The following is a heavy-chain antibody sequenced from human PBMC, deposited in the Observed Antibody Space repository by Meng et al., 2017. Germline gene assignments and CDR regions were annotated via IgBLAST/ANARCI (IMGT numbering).Heavy chain of an antibody. V-gene: IGHV1-2*06. CDR2: IDPKNGDT. CDR1: GYNFPDYY. Sequence: VQRGRAGAEGKNPGTSVKVPCKPSGYNFPDYYIHWVRQAPGQGLEWMGRIDPKNGDTHYAQKFQGRVTMTGDTSISTAYMDLSGLRSDDTAVYYCARDEDISAAGKLFGDYWGQGTLVTVSS. J-gene: IGHJ4*02. CDR3: ARDEDISAAGKLFGDY. D-gene: IGHD6-13*01.